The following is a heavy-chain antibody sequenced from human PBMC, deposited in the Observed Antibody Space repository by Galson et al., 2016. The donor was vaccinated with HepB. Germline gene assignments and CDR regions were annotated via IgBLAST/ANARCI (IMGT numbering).Heavy chain of an antibody. J-gene: IGHJ3*01. D-gene: IGHD2-15*01. CDR1: GGSFRTYS. CDR2: IVPMFGTA. Sequence: SVKVSCKASGGSFRTYSVNWVRQAPGQGLEWMGGIVPMFGTADYAQEFQDRVTITADESTNTVHLHLNNLRSDDPAVYYCATDHVDTSLLTFAFDVWGQGTLVIVSS. CDR3: ATDHVDTSLLTFAFDV. V-gene: IGHV1-69*13.